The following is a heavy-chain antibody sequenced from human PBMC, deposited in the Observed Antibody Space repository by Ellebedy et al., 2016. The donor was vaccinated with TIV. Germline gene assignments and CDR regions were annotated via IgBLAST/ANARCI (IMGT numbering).Heavy chain of an antibody. V-gene: IGHV3-23*01. J-gene: IGHJ4*02. CDR2: TSDSGASA. Sequence: GESLKISXAASGFVFSKYAMNWVRQAPGKGLEWVASTSDSGASAYYADTVKGRFTISRDNSKNTLYLQMNSLRVDDTAAYYCAKDAFGGVIDIFDYWGQGTPVTVSS. D-gene: IGHD3-16*02. CDR1: GFVFSKYA. CDR3: AKDAFGGVIDIFDY.